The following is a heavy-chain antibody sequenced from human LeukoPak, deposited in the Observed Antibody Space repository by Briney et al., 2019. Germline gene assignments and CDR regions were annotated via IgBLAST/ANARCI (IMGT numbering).Heavy chain of an antibody. D-gene: IGHD3-22*01. CDR2: IYYSGST. CDR1: GGSISSYY. V-gene: IGHV4-59*01. CDR3: ARTPYYYDSSGYYHDY. J-gene: IGHJ4*02. Sequence: SETLSLTCTVSGGSISSYYWSWIRQPPGKGLEWIGYIYYSGSTNYNPSLKSRVTISVDTSKNQFSLKLSSVTAADTAVYYCARTPYYYDSSGYYHDYWGQGTLVTVPS.